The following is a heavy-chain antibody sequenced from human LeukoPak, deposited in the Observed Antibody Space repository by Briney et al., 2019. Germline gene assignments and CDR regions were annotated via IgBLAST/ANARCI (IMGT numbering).Heavy chain of an antibody. CDR3: ARGLRGYYDSSGYSSWFDP. CDR2: IIPIFGTA. D-gene: IGHD3-22*01. V-gene: IGHV1-69*13. J-gene: IGHJ5*02. Sequence: SVKASCKASGGTFSSYAISWVRQAPGQGLEWMGGIIPIFGTANYAQKFQGRVTITADESTSTAYMELSSLRSEDTAVYYCARGLRGYYDSSGYSSWFDPWGQGTLVTVSS. CDR1: GGTFSSYA.